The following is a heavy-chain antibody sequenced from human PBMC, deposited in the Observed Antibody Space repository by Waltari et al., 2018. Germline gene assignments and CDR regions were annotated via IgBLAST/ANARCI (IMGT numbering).Heavy chain of an antibody. CDR2: IYYSGST. D-gene: IGHD4-17*01. J-gene: IGHJ2*01. CDR1: GGSISSHY. Sequence: QVQLQESGPGLVKPSETLSLTCTVSGGSISSHYWSWIRQPPGKGLEWIGYIYYSGSTNDNPSLKSRVTISVDTSKNQFSLKLSSVTAADTAVYYCARERGDYGRTDYWYFDLWGRGTLVTVSS. CDR3: ARERGDYGRTDYWYFDL. V-gene: IGHV4-59*11.